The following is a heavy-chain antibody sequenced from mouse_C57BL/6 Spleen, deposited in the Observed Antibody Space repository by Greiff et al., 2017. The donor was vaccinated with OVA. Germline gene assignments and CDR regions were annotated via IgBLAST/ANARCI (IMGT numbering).Heavy chain of an antibody. CDR3: ARGDYDYGGY. Sequence: VQLQQSGPELVKPGASVKISCKASGYTFTDYYMNWVKQSHGKSLEWIGDINPNNGGTSYNQKFKGKATLTVDKSSSTAYMELRSLTSEDSAVYYCARGDYDYGGYWGQGTTLTVSS. V-gene: IGHV1-26*01. CDR2: INPNNGGT. CDR1: GYTFTDYY. J-gene: IGHJ2*01. D-gene: IGHD2-4*01.